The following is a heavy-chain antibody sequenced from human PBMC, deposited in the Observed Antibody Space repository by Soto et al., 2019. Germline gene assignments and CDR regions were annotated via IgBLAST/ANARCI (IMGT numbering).Heavy chain of an antibody. CDR2: INPSGGST. CDR1: GYTFSNYD. D-gene: IGHD4-17*01. J-gene: IGHJ6*02. Sequence: QVQLVQSGAEVKKPGASVKISCKASGYTFSNYDMHWVRQAPGQGLEWMGMINPSGGSTTYAHKFQGRVTMTRDTSTTTVYMELSGLRSEDTALYYCARAPSFGDNDYYYRMDVWGQGTTVTVSS. CDR3: ARAPSFGDNDYYYRMDV. V-gene: IGHV1-46*03.